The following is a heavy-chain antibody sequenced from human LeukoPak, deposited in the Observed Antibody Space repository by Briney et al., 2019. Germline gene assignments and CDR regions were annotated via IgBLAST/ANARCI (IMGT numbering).Heavy chain of an antibody. Sequence: PGGSLRLSCAASGFPFSAYSMNWVRRAPGKGLEWVSSISGSSAYVYYADSEKGRFTVSRDNAKNSLYLQMSSLRAEDTAVYYCAKAYYDSSGYSYYFDYWGQGTPVTVSS. D-gene: IGHD3-22*01. V-gene: IGHV3-21*01. J-gene: IGHJ4*02. CDR3: AKAYYDSSGYSYYFDY. CDR1: GFPFSAYS. CDR2: ISGSSAYV.